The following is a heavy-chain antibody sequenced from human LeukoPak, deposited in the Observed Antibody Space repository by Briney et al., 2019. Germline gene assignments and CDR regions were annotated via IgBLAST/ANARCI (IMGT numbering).Heavy chain of an antibody. V-gene: IGHV3-23*01. J-gene: IGHJ4*02. D-gene: IGHD2-15*01. CDR3: AKDPGGKDYLVMFYFDY. CDR2: ISGLGTGT. CDR1: GFAFNMFG. Sequence: GGSLRLSCAGTGFAFNMFGIDWVRQAPGKGLEWVSGISGLGTGTDYADSVKGRFTISRDNSRNRLYLQVDSLRAEDTAIYYCAKDPGGKDYLVMFYFDYWGQGTLVTVSS.